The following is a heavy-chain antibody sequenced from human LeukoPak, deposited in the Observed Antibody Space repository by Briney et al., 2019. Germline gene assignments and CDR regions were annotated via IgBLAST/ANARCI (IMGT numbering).Heavy chain of an antibody. J-gene: IGHJ5*02. CDR3: ARDKVPFYDFWSGNNWFDP. CDR1: GFTFSSYA. CDR2: ISYDGSNK. D-gene: IGHD3-3*01. Sequence: GGSLRLSCAASGFTFSSYAMHWVRQAPGKGLEWVAVISYDGSNKYYADSVKGRFTISRDNSKNTLYLQMNSLRAEDTAVYYCARDKVPFYDFWSGNNWFDPWGQGTLVTVSS. V-gene: IGHV3-30-3*01.